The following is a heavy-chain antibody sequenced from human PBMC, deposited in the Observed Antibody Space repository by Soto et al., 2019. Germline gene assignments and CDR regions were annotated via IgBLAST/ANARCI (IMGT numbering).Heavy chain of an antibody. CDR1: GGSIRRYY. CDR3: ARGAADTAMVDS. J-gene: IGHJ4*02. CDR2: IFYSGST. D-gene: IGHD5-18*01. Sequence: SETLSLTCTVSGGSIRRYYWAWIRQPPGKGLEWLGYIFYSGSTFYNPSLKSRVTISIHTSKSQFSLQLTSVTAADTAVYYCARGAADTAMVDSWGQGTLV. V-gene: IGHV4-59*01.